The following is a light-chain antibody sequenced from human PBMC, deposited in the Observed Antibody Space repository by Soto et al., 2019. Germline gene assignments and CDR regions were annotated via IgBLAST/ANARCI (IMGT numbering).Light chain of an antibody. CDR3: GSYTRSSTYV. CDR2: EVT. V-gene: IGLV2-14*01. CDR1: RSDVGGYNF. Sequence: TQPASVSGSPGQSITVSCTGTRSDVGGYNFVSWYQQHPGKAPKLLIFEVTNRPSGVSDRFSGSKSGNTASLTISGLQAEDEADYYCGSYTRSSTYVFGSGTKVTV. J-gene: IGLJ1*01.